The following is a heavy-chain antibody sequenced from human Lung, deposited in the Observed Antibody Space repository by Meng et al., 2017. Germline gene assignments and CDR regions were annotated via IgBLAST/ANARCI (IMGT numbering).Heavy chain of an antibody. CDR1: GGSFSGYY. CDR3: VRRTYSSGWYFDY. V-gene: IGHV4-34*02. Sequence: QVQLQQWGAGLLKPSVTLARTCAVYGGSFSGYYWSWIRQPPGKGLGWIGEIIDSGSTNYNPSLKSRVTISVDTSKNQFSLRVTSVTAADRAVYYCVRRTYSSGWYFDYWGQGTLVTVSS. CDR2: IIDSGST. D-gene: IGHD6-19*01. J-gene: IGHJ4*02.